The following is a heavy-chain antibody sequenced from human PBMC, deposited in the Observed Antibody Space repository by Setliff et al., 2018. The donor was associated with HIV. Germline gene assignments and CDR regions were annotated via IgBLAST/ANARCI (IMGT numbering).Heavy chain of an antibody. Sequence: ASVKVSCKASGYSFKNYYMHWVRQAPGQGLEWMGIINPSGGGTWYTQKFQGRVTITADESTSTAYMELRSLRSDDTAVYYCARDRRAYTLLYYYYYMDVWGKGTTVTVSS. CDR1: GYSFKNYY. CDR2: INPSGGGT. D-gene: IGHD1-20*01. J-gene: IGHJ6*03. CDR3: ARDRRAYTLLYYYYYMDV. V-gene: IGHV1-46*02.